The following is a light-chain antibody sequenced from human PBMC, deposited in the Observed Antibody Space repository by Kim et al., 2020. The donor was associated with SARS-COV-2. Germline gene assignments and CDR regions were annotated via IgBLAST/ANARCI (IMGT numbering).Light chain of an antibody. Sequence: SPGERATPPCRASQSSSSNYLAWYQQKPGQAPRLLIYGASTRATGIPDRFSGSGSGTDFTLTISRLEPEDFVVYYCQQYDNSPITFGQGTRLEIK. V-gene: IGKV3-20*01. CDR3: QQYDNSPIT. CDR2: GAS. CDR1: QSSSSNY. J-gene: IGKJ5*01.